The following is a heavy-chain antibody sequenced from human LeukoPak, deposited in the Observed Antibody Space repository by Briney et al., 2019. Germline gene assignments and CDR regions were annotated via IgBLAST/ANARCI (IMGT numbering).Heavy chain of an antibody. J-gene: IGHJ4*02. V-gene: IGHV1-2*02. D-gene: IGHD2/OR15-2a*01. CDR1: GYTFTDYL. CDR2: INPKSGGT. Sequence: ASVKVSCKASGYTFTDYLIHWVRQAPGRGLEYMGWINPKSGGTEYAQKFLGRVTMTRDTSTSTASMELSRLRSDDTAVYLCARDLSTSSTWELDYWGQGTLVTVSS. CDR3: ARDLSTSSTWELDY.